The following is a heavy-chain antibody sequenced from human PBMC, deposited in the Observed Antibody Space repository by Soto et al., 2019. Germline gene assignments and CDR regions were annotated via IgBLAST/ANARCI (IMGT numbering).Heavy chain of an antibody. CDR1: GFTFDDYA. J-gene: IGHJ5*02. Sequence: EVQLVESGGGLVQPGRSLRLSCAASGFTFDDYAMHWVRQAPGKGLEWVSGISWNSGSIGYADSVKGRFTISRDNAKNSLYLQMNRLRAEDTALYYCAKATRIEMATITAPAWFDPWGQGTLVTVSS. CDR3: AKATRIEMATITAPAWFDP. V-gene: IGHV3-9*01. D-gene: IGHD4-4*01. CDR2: ISWNSGSI.